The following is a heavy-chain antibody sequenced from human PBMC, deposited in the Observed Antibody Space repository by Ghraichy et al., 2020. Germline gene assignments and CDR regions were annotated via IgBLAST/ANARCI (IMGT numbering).Heavy chain of an antibody. Sequence: SLNISCAASGFTFKSYGMSWVRQAPGKGLEWVSGITGSGASTYNADSVEGRFYISRDNSKNTLYLQMNSLSVEDTAVYYCAKDQYGVTDYWGQGTLVTVSS. CDR1: GFTFKSYG. V-gene: IGHV3-23*01. CDR2: ITGSGAST. J-gene: IGHJ4*02. CDR3: AKDQYGVTDY. D-gene: IGHD4-17*01.